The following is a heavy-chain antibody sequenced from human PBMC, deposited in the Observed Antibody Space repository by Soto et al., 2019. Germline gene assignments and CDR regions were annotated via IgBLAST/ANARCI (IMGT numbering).Heavy chain of an antibody. CDR3: AREITGTTWFDP. V-gene: IGHV4-30-4*01. D-gene: IGHD1-20*01. Sequence: SATLSLTCTVSGGSISSGDYYWSWIRQPPGKGLEWIGYIYYSGSTYYNPSLKSRVTISVDTSKNQFSLKLSSVTAADTAVYYCAREITGTTWFDPWGQGTLVTVSS. J-gene: IGHJ5*02. CDR1: GGSISSGDYY. CDR2: IYYSGST.